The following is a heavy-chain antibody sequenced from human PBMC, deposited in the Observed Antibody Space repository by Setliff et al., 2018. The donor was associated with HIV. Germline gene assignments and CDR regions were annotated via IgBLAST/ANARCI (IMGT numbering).Heavy chain of an antibody. V-gene: IGHV1-18*01. D-gene: IGHD6-19*01. CDR1: GYNFTSNG. CDR3: ARGAWYTSGWYSSRYMDV. CDR2: ISASKGNT. Sequence: ASVKVSCKASGYNFTSNGISWVRQAPGQGLEWMGRISASKGNTKYTQDFQGRVTMTTDTSTSTVYMELRSLRSDDTAVYYCARGAWYTSGWYSSRYMDVWGKGTTVTVSS. J-gene: IGHJ6*03.